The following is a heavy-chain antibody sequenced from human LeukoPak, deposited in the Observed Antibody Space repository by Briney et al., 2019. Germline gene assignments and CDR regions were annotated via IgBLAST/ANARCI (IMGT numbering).Heavy chain of an antibody. CDR3: ARDSYYYGSGSYYNLGGVGRDWFDP. D-gene: IGHD3-10*01. J-gene: IGHJ5*02. CDR2: FDPEDGET. CDR1: GYTLTELS. Sequence: GASVKVSCKVSGYTLTELSMHWVRQAPGKGLEWVGGFDPEDGETIYAQKFQGRVTMTEDTSTDTTYMELSSLRSEDTAVYYCARDSYYYGSGSYYNLGGVGRDWFDPWGQGTLVTVSS. V-gene: IGHV1-24*01.